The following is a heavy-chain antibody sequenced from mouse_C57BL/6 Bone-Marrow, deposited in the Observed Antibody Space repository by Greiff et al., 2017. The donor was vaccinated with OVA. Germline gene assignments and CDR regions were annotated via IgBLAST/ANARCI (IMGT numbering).Heavy chain of an antibody. J-gene: IGHJ2*01. CDR1: GFTFSSYA. V-gene: IGHV5-4*01. CDR3: ARESAQDY. Sequence: EVQGVESGGGLVKPGGSLKLSCAASGFTFSSYAMSWVRQTPEKRLEWVATISDGGSYTYYPDNVKGRFTISRDNAKNNLYLQMSHLKSEDTAMYYCARESAQDYWGQGTTLTVSS. CDR2: ISDGGSYT. D-gene: IGHD6-1*01.